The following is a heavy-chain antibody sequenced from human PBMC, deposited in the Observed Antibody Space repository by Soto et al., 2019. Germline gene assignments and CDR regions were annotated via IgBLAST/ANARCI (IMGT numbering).Heavy chain of an antibody. CDR3: ARGLLAAAGRGLYYYFCGMDG. Sequence: PGGSLRLSCAASGFTFSSYAMHWVRQAPGKGLEWVAVISYDGSNKYYADSVKGRFTISRDNSKNTLYLQMNSLRAEDTAVYYCARGLLAAAGRGLYYYFCGMDGWGDGTTVTVSS. V-gene: IGHV3-30-3*01. CDR2: ISYDGSNK. CDR1: GFTFSSYA. D-gene: IGHD6-13*01. J-gene: IGHJ6*02.